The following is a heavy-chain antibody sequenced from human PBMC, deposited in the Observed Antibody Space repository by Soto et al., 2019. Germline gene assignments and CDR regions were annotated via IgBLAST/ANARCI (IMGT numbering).Heavy chain of an antibody. CDR1: VGTFSSYA. CDR3: AYGGNSPQPNGYFDL. CDR2: IIPIFGTA. Sequence: QVQLVQSGAEVKKPGSSVKVSCKASVGTFSSYAISWVRQAPGQGLEWLGGIIPIFGTANYAQKFQGRVTITADESTSTAYMELSSLRSEDTAVYSCAYGGNSPQPNGYFDLWGRGTLVTVSS. D-gene: IGHD2-21*02. V-gene: IGHV1-69*01. J-gene: IGHJ2*01.